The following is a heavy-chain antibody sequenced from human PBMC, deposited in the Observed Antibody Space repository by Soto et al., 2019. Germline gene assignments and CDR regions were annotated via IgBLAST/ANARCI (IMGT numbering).Heavy chain of an antibody. J-gene: IGHJ4*02. Sequence: ASVKVSCKASGYTFTSYAMHWVRQAPGQRLEWMGWINAGNGNTKYSQKFQGRVTITRDTSASTAYMELSSLRSEDTAVYYCARMDDFWSGYSASFDYWGQGTLVTVSS. V-gene: IGHV1-3*01. D-gene: IGHD3-3*01. CDR3: ARMDDFWSGYSASFDY. CDR2: INAGNGNT. CDR1: GYTFTSYA.